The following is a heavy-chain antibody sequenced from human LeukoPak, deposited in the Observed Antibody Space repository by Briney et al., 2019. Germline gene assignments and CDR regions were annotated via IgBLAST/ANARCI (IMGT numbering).Heavy chain of an antibody. Sequence: SGPTLVKPTQTLTLTCTFSGFSLSTSGVGVGWIRQPPGKALEWLALIYWNDEKRYSPSLRSRLTITKDTSKNQVVLTMTNMDPVDTATYYCAHGCPVDTVMNRNNWFAPWGQGTLVTVSS. V-gene: IGHV2-5*01. CDR3: AHGCPVDTVMNRNNWFAP. J-gene: IGHJ5*02. D-gene: IGHD5-18*01. CDR2: IYWNDEK. CDR1: GFSLSTSGVG.